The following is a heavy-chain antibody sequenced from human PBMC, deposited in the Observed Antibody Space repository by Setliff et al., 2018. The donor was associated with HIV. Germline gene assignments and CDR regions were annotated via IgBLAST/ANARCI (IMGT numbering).Heavy chain of an antibody. V-gene: IGHV4-39*01. CDR2: IYHTGRT. J-gene: IGHJ4*02. CDR1: GGSINSTSYY. D-gene: IGHD3-3*01. CDR3: ARSIVPVASGYYYFEY. Sequence: PSETLSLTCTVSGGSINSTSYYWGWIRQPPGNGLEWIGSIYHTGRTYYKTSLKSRVTISVDTSKNQFSLRLSSVAAGDTAVYYCARSIVPVASGYYYFEYWGQGTRVTVSS.